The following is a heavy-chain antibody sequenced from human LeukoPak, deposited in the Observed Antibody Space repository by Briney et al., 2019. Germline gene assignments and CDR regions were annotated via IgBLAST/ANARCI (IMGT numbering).Heavy chain of an antibody. CDR3: ARSLRRRKFDP. D-gene: IGHD3-16*01. CDR2: VYYSGTS. J-gene: IGHJ5*02. Sequence: PSETLFLTCTVSGGSISDYYWSWLRQTPGEGLEWIGYVYYSGTSTYNPSLKSRVTTSVDSSKNQFSLSLRSVTAADTAVYYCARSLRRRKFDPWGQGTLVTVSS. V-gene: IGHV4-59*01. CDR1: GGSISDYY.